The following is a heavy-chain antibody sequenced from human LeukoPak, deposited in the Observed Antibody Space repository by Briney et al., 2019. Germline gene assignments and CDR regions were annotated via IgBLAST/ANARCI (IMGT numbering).Heavy chain of an antibody. CDR1: GFTFSNAW. V-gene: IGHV3-11*04. CDR2: ISSSGGSI. CDR3: AREGCSGGNCYIDY. J-gene: IGHJ4*02. D-gene: IGHD2-15*01. Sequence: GGSLRLSCAASGFTFSNAWMSWVRQAPGKGLEWVSYISSSGGSIYYADSVKGRFTISRDNAKNSLYLQMNSLRAEDTAIYYCAREGCSGGNCYIDYWGQGTLVTVSS.